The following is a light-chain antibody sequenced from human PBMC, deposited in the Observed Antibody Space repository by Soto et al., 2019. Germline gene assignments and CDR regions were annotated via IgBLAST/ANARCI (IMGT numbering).Light chain of an antibody. CDR2: QAS. CDR1: QSINNW. J-gene: IGKJ1*01. Sequence: DIQMTQSPSTLSASVGDRVIITCRASQSINNWLAWYQQKPGKAPKVLIYQASSLETGAPSRFSGSGSGTEFALTISSLQPDHPATYYFHQYSIHWTFGQGTKVEI. CDR3: HQYSIHWT. V-gene: IGKV1-5*03.